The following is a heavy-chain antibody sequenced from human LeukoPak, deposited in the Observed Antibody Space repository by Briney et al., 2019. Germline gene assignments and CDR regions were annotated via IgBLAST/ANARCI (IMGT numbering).Heavy chain of an antibody. V-gene: IGHV3-30-3*01. D-gene: IGHD6-13*01. Sequence: PGGSLRLSCAASGFTFSSYAMHWVRQAPGKGLEWVAVISYDGSNKYYADSVKGRFTISRDNSKNTLYLQMNSLRAEDTAVYYCARDLVGSSLRYGMDVWGQGTTVTVSS. CDR3: ARDLVGSSLRYGMDV. CDR2: ISYDGSNK. CDR1: GFTFSSYA. J-gene: IGHJ6*02.